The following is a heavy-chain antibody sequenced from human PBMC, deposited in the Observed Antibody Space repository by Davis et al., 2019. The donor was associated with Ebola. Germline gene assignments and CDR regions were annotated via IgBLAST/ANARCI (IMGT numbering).Heavy chain of an antibody. D-gene: IGHD3-16*01. Sequence: PSETLSLTCTVSGGSMNNYYWNWIRQAPGKSLEWIGWIQGSGSTNYKPSLKSRLAMSVDTSRTQFSLNLSSVTAADTAVYFCARFGHGAYWGQGTLVTVSS. V-gene: IGHV4-4*09. CDR3: ARFGHGAY. CDR2: IQGSGST. CDR1: GGSMNNYY. J-gene: IGHJ4*02.